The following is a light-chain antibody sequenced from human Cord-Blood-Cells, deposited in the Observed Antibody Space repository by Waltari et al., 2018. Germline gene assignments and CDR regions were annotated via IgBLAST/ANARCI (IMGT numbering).Light chain of an antibody. V-gene: IGKV4-1*01. CDR3: QQYYSTPPYT. CDR2: WAS. J-gene: IGKJ2*01. Sequence: DIVMTQSPDSLAVPLGARATINSTSSQPVLYSSNNKNYLAWYQQKPGQPPKLLIYWASTRESGVPDRFSGSGSGTDFTLTISSLQAEDVAVYYCQQYYSTPPYTFGQGTKLEIK. CDR1: QPVLYSSNNKNY.